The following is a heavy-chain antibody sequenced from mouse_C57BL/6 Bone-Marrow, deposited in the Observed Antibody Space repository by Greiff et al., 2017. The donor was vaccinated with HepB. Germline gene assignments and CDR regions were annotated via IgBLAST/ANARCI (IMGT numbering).Heavy chain of an antibody. V-gene: IGHV5-17*01. J-gene: IGHJ2*01. CDR1: GFTFSDYG. CDR3: ARLYFDY. CDR2: ISSGSSTI. Sequence: EVQLQESGGGLVKPGGSLKLSCAASGFTFSDYGMHWVRQAPEKGLEWVAYISSGSSTIYYADTVKGRFPISRDNAKNTLFLQMTSLRSEDTAMYYCARLYFDYWGQGTTLTVSS.